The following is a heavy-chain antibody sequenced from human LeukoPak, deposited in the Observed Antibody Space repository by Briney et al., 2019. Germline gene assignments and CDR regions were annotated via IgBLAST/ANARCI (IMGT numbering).Heavy chain of an antibody. J-gene: IGHJ3*02. CDR3: ARANYYDSSGYSGAFDI. CDR2: IDQDGSEK. D-gene: IGHD3-22*01. Sequence: PGGSLRLSCAASGLTFSSYWMSWVRQAPGKGLGWVANIDQDGSEKYYVDSVKGRFTISRDNAKNSLYLQMNSLRAEDTAVYYCARANYYDSSGYSGAFDIWGQGTMVTVSS. CDR1: GLTFSSYW. V-gene: IGHV3-7*01.